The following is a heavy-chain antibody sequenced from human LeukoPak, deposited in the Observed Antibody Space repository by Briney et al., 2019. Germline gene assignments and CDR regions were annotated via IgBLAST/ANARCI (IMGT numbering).Heavy chain of an antibody. D-gene: IGHD3-22*01. CDR3: ARRINTDNYDSSGYYYGTCYFDY. Sequence: GESLKISCKGSGYSFTSYWIGWVRQMPGKGLEWMGITYPGDSDTRYSPSFQGQVTISADKSISTAYLQWSSLKASDTAMYYCARRINTDNYDSSGYYYGTCYFDYWGQGTLVTVSS. CDR2: TYPGDSDT. CDR1: GYSFTSYW. V-gene: IGHV5-51*01. J-gene: IGHJ4*02.